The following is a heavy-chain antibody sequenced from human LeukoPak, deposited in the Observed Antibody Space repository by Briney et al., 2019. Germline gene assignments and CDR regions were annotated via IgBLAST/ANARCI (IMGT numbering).Heavy chain of an antibody. CDR2: IIPIFGTA. CDR3: VLYYYGSGSPDY. V-gene: IGHV1-69*13. J-gene: IGHJ4*02. Sequence: SVKVSCKASGGTFSSYAISWVRQAPGQGLEWMGGIIPIFGTANYAQKFQGRVTITADESTSTAYMELSSLRSEDTAVYYCVLYYYGSGSPDYWGQGTLVTVSS. CDR1: GGTFSSYA. D-gene: IGHD3-10*01.